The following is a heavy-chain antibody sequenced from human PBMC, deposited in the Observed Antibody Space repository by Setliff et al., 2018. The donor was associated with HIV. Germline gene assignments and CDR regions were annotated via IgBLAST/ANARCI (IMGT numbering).Heavy chain of an antibody. Sequence: GGSLRLSCAASGFTFNTYAVHWVRQVPGKGLEWVSGISWNGETKGYADSVKGRFTVSRDNAKNSLYLQMNSLRVEDTAVYYCARDHWVAGLDYWGQGTLVTVSS. CDR2: ISWNGETK. CDR1: GFTFNTYA. CDR3: ARDHWVAGLDY. D-gene: IGHD6-19*01. V-gene: IGHV3-9*01. J-gene: IGHJ4*02.